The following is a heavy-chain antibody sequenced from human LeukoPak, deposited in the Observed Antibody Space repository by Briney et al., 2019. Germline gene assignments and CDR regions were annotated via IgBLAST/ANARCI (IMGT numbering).Heavy chain of an antibody. Sequence: PGGSLRLSCAASGFTFDDYAMHWVRQPPGKGLEWVSLISGDGGSTYYADSVKGRFTISRDNSKNSLYLQMNSLRTEDTALYYCAKGRRLSSGWLYDYWGQGTLVTVSS. V-gene: IGHV3-43*02. CDR1: GFTFDDYA. D-gene: IGHD6-19*01. CDR2: ISGDGGST. J-gene: IGHJ4*02. CDR3: AKGRRLSSGWLYDY.